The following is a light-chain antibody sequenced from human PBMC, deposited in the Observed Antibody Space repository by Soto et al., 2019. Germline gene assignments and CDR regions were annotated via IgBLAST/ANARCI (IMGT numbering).Light chain of an antibody. J-gene: IGKJ4*01. CDR2: EAS. CDR1: QTISKY. CDR3: QLCYSSSFS. Sequence: STAIGDRDTITCLARQTISKYLALYQQQPGKAPKLLIYEASSLQSGVPSRFSGSGSGTEFTLTISSLQPEDFATYYFQLCYSSSFSFGRGTKVDIK. V-gene: IGKV1-39*01.